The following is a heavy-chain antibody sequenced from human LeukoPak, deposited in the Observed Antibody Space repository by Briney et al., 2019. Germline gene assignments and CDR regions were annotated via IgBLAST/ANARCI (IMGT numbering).Heavy chain of an antibody. Sequence: QPGGSLRLSCAASGFTFSSYAMSWVRQAPGKGLEWVSAISGSGGSTYYADSVKGRFTISRDNSKNTLYLQMNSLRAEDTAVYYCAKGALKWELLPYYFDYWGQGTLVTVSS. J-gene: IGHJ4*02. CDR1: GFTFSSYA. CDR2: ISGSGGST. V-gene: IGHV3-23*01. D-gene: IGHD1-26*01. CDR3: AKGALKWELLPYYFDY.